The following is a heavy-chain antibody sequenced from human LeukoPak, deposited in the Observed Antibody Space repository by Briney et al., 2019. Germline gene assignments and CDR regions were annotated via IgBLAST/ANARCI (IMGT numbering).Heavy chain of an antibody. CDR3: ARRGGCISTSCNLDY. J-gene: IGHJ4*02. CDR1: GYTFTSYD. Sequence: ASVKVSCKASGYTFTSYDINWVRQATGQGLEGMGWMNPNSGNTGYAQKFQGRVTMTRDTSTSTVYMDLSSLRSEDTAIYYCARRGGCISTSCNLDYWGQGTLVTVSS. D-gene: IGHD2-2*01. V-gene: IGHV1-8*01. CDR2: MNPNSGNT.